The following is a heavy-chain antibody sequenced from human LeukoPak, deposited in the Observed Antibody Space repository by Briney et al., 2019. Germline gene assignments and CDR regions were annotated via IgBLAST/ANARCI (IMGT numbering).Heavy chain of an antibody. V-gene: IGHV1-46*01. CDR2: INPSGGST. CDR3: AKDYGSGRYYFDY. CDR1: GYTFTSYY. J-gene: IGHJ4*02. D-gene: IGHD3-10*01. Sequence: APVKVSCKASGYTFTSYYMHWVRQAPGQGLEWMGIINPSGGSTSYAQKFQGRVTMTRDTSTSTVYMELSSLRSEDTAVYYCAKDYGSGRYYFDYWGQGTLVTVSS.